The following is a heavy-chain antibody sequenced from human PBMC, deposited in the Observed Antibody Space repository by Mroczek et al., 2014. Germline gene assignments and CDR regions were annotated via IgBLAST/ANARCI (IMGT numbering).Heavy chain of an antibody. CDR1: GYTFTGYY. Sequence: SGAEVKKPGASVKVSCKASGYTFTGYYMHWVRQAPGQGLEWMGWINPNSGGTNYAQKFQGRVTMTRDTSISTAYMELSRLRSDDTAVYYCARVTWDSSSWYYYWGQGTLVTVSS. J-gene: IGHJ4*02. CDR3: ARVTWDSSSWYYY. CDR2: INPNSGGT. D-gene: IGHD6-13*01. V-gene: IGHV1-2*02.